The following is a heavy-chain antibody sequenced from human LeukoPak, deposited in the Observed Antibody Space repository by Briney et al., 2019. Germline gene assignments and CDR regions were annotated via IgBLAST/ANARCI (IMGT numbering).Heavy chain of an antibody. CDR1: GFTFSSYG. CDR3: AKGSVLLWFGAEDYMDV. V-gene: IGHV3-30*02. J-gene: IGHJ6*03. Sequence: PGGSLRLSCAASGFTFSSYGMHWVRQAPGKGLEWVAFIRYDGSNKYYEDSVKGRFTISRDNSKNTPYLQMNSLRGEDTAVYYCAKGSVLLWFGAEDYMDVWGKGTTVTISS. CDR2: IRYDGSNK. D-gene: IGHD3-10*01.